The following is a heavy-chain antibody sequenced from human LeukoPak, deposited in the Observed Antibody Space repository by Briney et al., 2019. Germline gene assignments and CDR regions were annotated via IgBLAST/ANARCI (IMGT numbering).Heavy chain of an antibody. D-gene: IGHD5/OR15-5a*01. V-gene: IGHV5-51*01. CDR3: ARHSVAQLVSWIDP. CDR2: IYPGDSDT. CDR1: GYSFTSYW. J-gene: IGHJ5*02. Sequence: LGESLKISCKGSGYSFTSYWIGWVRQVPGKGLEWMGMIYPGDSDTRYSPSFQGQVTISADKSISTAYLQWSSLKASDSGIYYCARHSVAQLVSWIDPWGQGTLVTVSS.